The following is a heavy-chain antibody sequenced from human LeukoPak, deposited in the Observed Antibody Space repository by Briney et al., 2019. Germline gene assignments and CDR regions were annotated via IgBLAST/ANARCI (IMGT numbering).Heavy chain of an antibody. CDR2: ISGRGTNT. CDR3: AKDVITIFRVGDNWLDP. D-gene: IGHD3-3*01. Sequence: PGGSLRLSCAASGFTFSDYAMSWVRQAPGKGLEWVSAISGRGTNTYYADSVKGRFTISRDNSKNTLYLQMNSLRAEDTAVYYCAKDVITIFRVGDNWLDPWGQGTLVTVSS. CDR1: GFTFSDYA. J-gene: IGHJ5*02. V-gene: IGHV3-23*01.